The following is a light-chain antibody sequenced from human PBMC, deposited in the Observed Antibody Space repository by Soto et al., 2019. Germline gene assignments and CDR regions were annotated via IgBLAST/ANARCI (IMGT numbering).Light chain of an antibody. CDR3: QQGYTTRWT. CDR2: ATS. V-gene: IGKV1-39*01. J-gene: IGKJ1*01. Sequence: DIPMTQSPTSLSASVGDRVTITCRASQNSRSYLNWYQQIPGKAPNLLIYATSILQTGVPSRFSGSGTGTDFTFTINGLPPEDVATYYCQQGYTTRWTFGQGTKVEIK. CDR1: QNSRSY.